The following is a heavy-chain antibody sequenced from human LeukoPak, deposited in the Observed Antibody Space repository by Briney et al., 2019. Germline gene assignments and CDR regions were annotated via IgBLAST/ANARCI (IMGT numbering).Heavy chain of an antibody. CDR2: IYYSEST. CDR3: AREEALGSGSFDY. V-gene: IGHV4-59*01. D-gene: IGHD1-26*01. CDR1: GGSISTYY. J-gene: IGHJ4*02. Sequence: SETLSLTCTVSGGSISTYYWSWLRQPPGKGLEWIGYIYYSESTSYNPSLKSRVTISVDTSKNQFSLKLSSVTAADTAVYYCAREEALGSGSFDYWGQGTLVTVSS.